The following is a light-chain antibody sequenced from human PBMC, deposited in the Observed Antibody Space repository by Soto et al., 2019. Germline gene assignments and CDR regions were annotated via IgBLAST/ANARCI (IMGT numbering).Light chain of an antibody. CDR2: LGS. J-gene: IGKJ3*01. V-gene: IGKV2-28*01. CDR3: MQSLQTSFT. CDR1: QSLLHRNGYNY. Sequence: DIVMTQSPLSLSVTPREPASISCRCSQSLLHRNGYNYLDWYLQKPGQSPQLLISLGSNRASGVPDRLSGSGSGTDFTLTITRVEAGDVGVYYCMQSLQTSFTFGPGTRVEI.